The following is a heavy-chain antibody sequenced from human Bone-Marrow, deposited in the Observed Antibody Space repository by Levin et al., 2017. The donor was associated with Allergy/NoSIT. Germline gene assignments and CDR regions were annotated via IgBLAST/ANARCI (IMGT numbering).Heavy chain of an antibody. CDR2: LYYRGST. J-gene: IGHJ4*02. CDR1: GGSISSSSSY. V-gene: IGHV4-39*07. Sequence: GSLRLSCNVSGGSISSSSSYWGWIRQPPGKGLEWIGSLYYRGSTYYNPSLKSRVTISIDTSKNYVSLKLTSVTAADTAMYFCARTDIVEVVTSTHFDFWGPGTLVTVSS. D-gene: IGHD2-15*01. CDR3: ARTDIVEVVTSTHFDF.